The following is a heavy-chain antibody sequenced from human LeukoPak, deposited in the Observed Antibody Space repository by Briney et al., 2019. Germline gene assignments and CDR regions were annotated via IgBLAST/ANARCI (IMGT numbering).Heavy chain of an antibody. CDR1: GYTFTSYG. J-gene: IGHJ4*02. CDR2: ISAYNGNT. D-gene: IGHD3-10*01. Sequence: ASVKVSCKASGYTFTSYGISWVRQAPGQGLEWMGWISAYNGNTNYAQKLQGRVTMTTDTSTSTVYMELRNLRSDDTAVYYCARDHRGHCDAGSCFASDYWGQGTLVTVSS. V-gene: IGHV1-18*01. CDR3: ARDHRGHCDAGSCFASDY.